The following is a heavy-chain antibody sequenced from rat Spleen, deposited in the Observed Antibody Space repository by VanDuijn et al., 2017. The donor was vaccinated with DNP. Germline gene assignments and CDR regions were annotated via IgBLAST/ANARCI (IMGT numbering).Heavy chain of an antibody. CDR2: VSTGDSRT. CDR3: ATFEGRDA. V-gene: IGHV5-27*01. CDR1: GFSFSNHY. J-gene: IGHJ4*01. D-gene: IGHD1-11*01. Sequence: EVQLVESGGGLVQPGRSLKLSCAASGFSFSNHYMAWVRQAPRKGLEWVASVSTGDSRTYYADSVKGRFTISRDNAKSSLFLQMNSLQSEDTATYYCATFEGRDAWGQGTSVTVSS.